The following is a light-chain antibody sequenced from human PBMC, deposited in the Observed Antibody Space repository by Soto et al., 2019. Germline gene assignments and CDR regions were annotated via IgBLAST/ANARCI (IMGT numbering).Light chain of an antibody. Sequence: EIVLTQSPGTLALSPGERATLSCRAIQSVSNNYLAWYQQKPGQAPRLLIFGASTRVTGIPARFSGSGSGTEFTLTITSLQSEDFAVYYCHQYNNWPEYTFGQGTKVDIK. J-gene: IGKJ2*01. V-gene: IGKV3-15*01. CDR1: QSVSNN. CDR2: GAS. CDR3: HQYNNWPEYT.